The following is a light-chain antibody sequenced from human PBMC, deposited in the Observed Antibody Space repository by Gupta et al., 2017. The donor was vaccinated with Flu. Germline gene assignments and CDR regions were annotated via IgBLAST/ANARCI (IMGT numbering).Light chain of an antibody. CDR1: RSDIGTSNL. J-gene: IGLJ2*01. CDR2: EAD. CDR3: CSYSGLNTLL. Sequence: QSALTQPASVSGSPGQSIPISCTGTRSDIGTSNLVSWYQHHPGKAPKLLIYEADKRPSGVSTRFSGSKSGHMAFLTVSGLQADDEAAYYCCSYSGLNTLLFGGGTKVTVL. V-gene: IGLV2-23*01.